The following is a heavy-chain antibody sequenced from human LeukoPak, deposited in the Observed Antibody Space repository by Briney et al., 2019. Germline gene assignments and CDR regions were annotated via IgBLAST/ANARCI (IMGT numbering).Heavy chain of an antibody. CDR2: IFYSGST. Sequence: SETLSLTCTVSGCSMDNYYWSWIRQPPGKGLEWIGYIFYSGSTNHNPSLKSRVTMSVDTSKNQFSLNLSSVTAADTAVYYCARDAGVTSDRDYYSMDVWGKGTTVTVSS. D-gene: IGHD2-2*01. CDR1: GCSMDNYY. V-gene: IGHV4-59*01. J-gene: IGHJ6*03. CDR3: ARDAGVTSDRDYYSMDV.